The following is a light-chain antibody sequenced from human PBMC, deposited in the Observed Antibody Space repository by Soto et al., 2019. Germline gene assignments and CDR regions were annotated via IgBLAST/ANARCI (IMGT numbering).Light chain of an antibody. CDR2: SNH. J-gene: IGLJ2*01. Sequence: QSVLTQPPSASGAPGQGISISCSGSSSNIGGNSVSWYRQVPGTAPKLLIFSNHQRTSGVPDRFSGSKSGTSASLAISGLQSEDEADYYCSTWDDSLRGLVFGGGTQLTVL. CDR3: STWDDSLRGLV. V-gene: IGLV1-44*01. CDR1: SSNIGGNS.